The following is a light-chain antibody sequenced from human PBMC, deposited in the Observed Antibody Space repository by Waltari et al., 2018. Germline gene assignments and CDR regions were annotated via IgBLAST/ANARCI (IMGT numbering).Light chain of an antibody. CDR1: KLEDKY. J-gene: IGLJ2*01. CDR3: QAWDSNTML. CDR2: QND. V-gene: IGLV3-1*01. Sequence: SHKLTQPPSVSVSTGQTASIPCSGNKLEDKYVCWYQQKPGQSPVLLLYQNDKRPSGIPERFSGSKCGNRATLTISATQAMDEAGYYCQAWDSNTMLFGGVTELTVL.